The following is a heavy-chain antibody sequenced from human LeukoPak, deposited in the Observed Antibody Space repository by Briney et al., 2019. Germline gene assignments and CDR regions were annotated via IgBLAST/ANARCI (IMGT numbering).Heavy chain of an antibody. D-gene: IGHD6-6*01. CDR1: GFIVSNNY. CDR2: IYRGGSS. J-gene: IGHJ4*02. CDR3: AKKGLITRPYSSSSLLSIIFDY. V-gene: IGHV3-53*01. Sequence: GGSLRLSCVASGFIVSNNYMSWVRQAPGMGLEWVSTIYRGGSSFYADSVKGRFTISRDNSKNTLYLQMNSLRAEDTAVYYCAKKGLITRPYSSSSLLSIIFDYWGQGTLVTVSS.